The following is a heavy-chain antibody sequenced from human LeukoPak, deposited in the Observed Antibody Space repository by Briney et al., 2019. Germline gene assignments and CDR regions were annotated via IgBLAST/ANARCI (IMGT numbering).Heavy chain of an antibody. CDR1: GYTFTGYY. CDR3: ARSSSSSWHFDY. D-gene: IGHD6-13*01. V-gene: IGHV1-2*02. CDR2: INPNSGGT. Sequence: ASVKVSCKASGYTFTGYYMHWVRQAPGQGLEWMGWINPNSGGTNYAQKFQGRVTMTRDTSISTAYMELSRLRSDDTAVYYCARSSSSSWHFDYWGQGTLVTVSS. J-gene: IGHJ4*02.